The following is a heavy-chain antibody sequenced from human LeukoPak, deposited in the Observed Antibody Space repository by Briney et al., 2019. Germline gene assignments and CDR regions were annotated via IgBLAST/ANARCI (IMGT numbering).Heavy chain of an antibody. CDR3: ARAQGNDFWSGRNWFDP. D-gene: IGHD3-3*01. Sequence: SETLSLTCTVSGGSISSYYWSWIRQPPGKGLEWIGYIYYSGSTNYNPSLKSRVTISVDTSKNQFPLKLSSVTAADTAVYYCARAQGNDFWSGRNWFDPWGQGTLVTVSS. CDR2: IYYSGST. CDR1: GGSISSYY. V-gene: IGHV4-59*01. J-gene: IGHJ5*02.